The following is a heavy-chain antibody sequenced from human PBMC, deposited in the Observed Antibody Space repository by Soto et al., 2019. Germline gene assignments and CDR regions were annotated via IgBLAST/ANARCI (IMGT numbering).Heavy chain of an antibody. J-gene: IGHJ3*02. CDR3: ARDEQYYDYIWGSYRSNDAFDI. D-gene: IGHD3-16*02. Sequence: QVQLVESGGGVVQPGRSLRLSCAASGFTFSSYGMHWVRQAPGKGLEWVAVIWYDGSNKYYADSVKGRFTISRDNSKNTLYLQMNSLRAEDTAVYYCARDEQYYDYIWGSYRSNDAFDIWCQGTMVTVSS. CDR2: IWYDGSNK. V-gene: IGHV3-33*01. CDR1: GFTFSSYG.